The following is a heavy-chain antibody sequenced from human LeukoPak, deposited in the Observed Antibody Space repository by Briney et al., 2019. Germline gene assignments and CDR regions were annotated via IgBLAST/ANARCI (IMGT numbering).Heavy chain of an antibody. J-gene: IGHJ6*03. Sequence: SETLSLTCTVSGGSISSYYWSWIRQPPGKGLEWIGYIYYSGSTNYNLSLKSRVTISVDTSKNQFSLKLSSVTAADTAVYYCARGVLRFLGADYTRYYYMDVWGKGTTVTVSS. V-gene: IGHV4-59*01. CDR1: GGSISSYY. CDR3: ARGVLRFLGADYTRYYYMDV. D-gene: IGHD3-3*01. CDR2: IYYSGST.